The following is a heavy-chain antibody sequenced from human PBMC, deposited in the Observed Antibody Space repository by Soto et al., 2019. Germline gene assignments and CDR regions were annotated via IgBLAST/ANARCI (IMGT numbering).Heavy chain of an antibody. CDR1: GFTFSSYA. Sequence: EVQLLESGGGLVQPGGSLRLSCAASGFTFSSYAMSWVRQAPGKGLEWVSAISGSGGSTYYADSVKGRFTISRDNSKNTLYLQMNSLRAEDTAVYYCAKGVPFITGTRVGYFDYWGQGTLVTVSS. CDR2: ISGSGGST. CDR3: AKGVPFITGTRVGYFDY. V-gene: IGHV3-23*01. D-gene: IGHD1-7*01. J-gene: IGHJ4*02.